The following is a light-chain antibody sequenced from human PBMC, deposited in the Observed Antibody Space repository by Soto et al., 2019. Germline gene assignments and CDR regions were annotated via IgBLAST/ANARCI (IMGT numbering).Light chain of an antibody. CDR1: QSVSSN. Sequence: EIVLTQSPGTLSLSPWERATLSCRASQSVSSNLAWYQQKPGQAPRLLIFGASTRATGIPARFSGSGSGTEFTLTISSLQSEDFALYYCQQYNNWPGTFGQGTKVDIK. CDR3: QQYNNWPGT. V-gene: IGKV3-15*01. J-gene: IGKJ1*01. CDR2: GAS.